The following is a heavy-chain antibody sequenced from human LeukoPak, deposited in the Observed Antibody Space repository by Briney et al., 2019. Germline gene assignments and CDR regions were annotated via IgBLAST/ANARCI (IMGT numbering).Heavy chain of an antibody. CDR1: GGSFGVYY. Sequence: PSETLSLTCAVYGGSFGVYYWSWIRQPPGKGLEWIGEINHSGSTNYNPSLKSRVTISVDTSKNQFSLKLSSVTAADTAVYYCARATPVVVPAASFYYYYMDVWGKGTTVTVSS. CDR3: ARATPVVVPAASFYYYYMDV. J-gene: IGHJ6*03. V-gene: IGHV4-34*01. CDR2: INHSGST. D-gene: IGHD2-2*01.